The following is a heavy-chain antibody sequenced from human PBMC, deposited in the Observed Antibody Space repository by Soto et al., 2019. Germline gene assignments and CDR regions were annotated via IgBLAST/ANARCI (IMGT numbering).Heavy chain of an antibody. CDR1: GGSVSSYY. CDR2: IYYSGST. D-gene: IGHD6-19*01. Sequence: SETLSLTCTVSGGSVSSYYWSWIRQPPGKGLEWIGYIYYSGSTNYNPSLKSRVTISVDTSKNQFSLKLSSVTAADTAVYYCARAARKSSGWYRVPPYHLDYWGQGTLVPVSS. CDR3: ARAARKSSGWYRVPPYHLDY. V-gene: IGHV4-59*02. J-gene: IGHJ4*02.